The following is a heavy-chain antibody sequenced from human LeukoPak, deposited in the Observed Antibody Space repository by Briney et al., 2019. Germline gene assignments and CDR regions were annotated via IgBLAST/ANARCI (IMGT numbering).Heavy chain of an antibody. CDR3: AKFGFCSSTSCPAPY. CDR2: ISASGGST. Sequence: GGSLRLSCAASGFTFSSYGMSWVRQAPGKGLEWVSAISASGGSTYYADSVKGRFTISRDNSENTLYLQMNSLGAEDTAVYYCAKFGFCSSTSCPAPYWGQGTLVTVSS. CDR1: GFTFSSYG. V-gene: IGHV3-23*01. D-gene: IGHD2-2*01. J-gene: IGHJ4*02.